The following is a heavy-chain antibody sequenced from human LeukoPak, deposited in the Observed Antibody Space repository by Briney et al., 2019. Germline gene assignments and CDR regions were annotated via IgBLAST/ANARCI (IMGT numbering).Heavy chain of an antibody. CDR3: ARSGPMELTVTAGDY. Sequence: EASVTVSCKASGYTFTGYYMHWVRQAPGQGLEWMGWISPNSGATNYAQNFQGRVTITRESSITTAYMELSGLTSDDTAVYYCARSGPMELTVTAGDYWGQGTLVTVSS. CDR1: GYTFTGYY. CDR2: ISPNSGAT. V-gene: IGHV1-2*02. D-gene: IGHD2-21*02. J-gene: IGHJ4*02.